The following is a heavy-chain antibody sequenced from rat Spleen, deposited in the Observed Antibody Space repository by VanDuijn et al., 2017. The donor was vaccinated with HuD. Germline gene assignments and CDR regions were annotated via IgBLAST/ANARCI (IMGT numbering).Heavy chain of an antibody. CDR1: GFTLSDHF. J-gene: IGHJ2*01. V-gene: IGHV5-25*01. CDR2: ISSGGGGT. Sequence: EVQLVESDGGLVQPGRSLKLSCTASGFTLSDHFMAWVRQAPTKGLEWVASISSGGGGTYYPDSVKGRFTISRDNAKSILYLQMDSLRSEDTASYYCARHGYTRYYFDYWGQGVMVTVSS. D-gene: IGHD1-9*01. CDR3: ARHGYTRYYFDY.